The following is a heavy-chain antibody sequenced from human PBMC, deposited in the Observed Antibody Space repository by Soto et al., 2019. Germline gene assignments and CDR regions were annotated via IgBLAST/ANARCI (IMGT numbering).Heavy chain of an antibody. CDR1: GFTFSSYD. D-gene: IGHD5-12*01. CDR3: ARVIYVGWSTIKDYYYYAMDV. Sequence: PGGSLRLSCAASGFTFSSYDMNWVRQAPGKGLEWVSYISGGSSRIFYADSVKGRFTISRDNAKNSLYLQMNSLRDEDTGVYYCARVIYVGWSTIKDYYYYAMDVWGQGTTVTVSS. V-gene: IGHV3-48*02. CDR2: ISGGSSRI. J-gene: IGHJ6*02.